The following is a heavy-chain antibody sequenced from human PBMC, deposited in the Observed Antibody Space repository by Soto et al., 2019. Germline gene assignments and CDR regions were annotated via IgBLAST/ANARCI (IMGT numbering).Heavy chain of an antibody. CDR2: IYHSGST. Sequence: SETLSLTCAVSGGSISSSNWWSWVRQPPGKGLEWIGEIYHSGSTNYNPSLKSRVTISVDKSKNQFSLKLSSVTAADTAVYYCARDRVRGFGELLSFYYYYYGMDVWGQGTTVTVSS. D-gene: IGHD3-10*01. J-gene: IGHJ6*02. CDR1: GGSISSSNW. CDR3: ARDRVRGFGELLSFYYYYYGMDV. V-gene: IGHV4-4*02.